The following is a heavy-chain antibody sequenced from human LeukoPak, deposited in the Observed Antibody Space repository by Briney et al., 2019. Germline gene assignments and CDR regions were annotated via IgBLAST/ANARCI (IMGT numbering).Heavy chain of an antibody. CDR2: TKKDGSEK. Sequence: GGSRRPSRAPAGFTFISNWMGWDSQAPGRGLGWVAKTKKDGSEKYYVDYVKGRITISRDNAKNSLYLQMNSLRAEDTAVYYCARGPGGYSYGLYYFDYWGQGTLVTVSS. J-gene: IGHJ4*02. CDR3: ARGPGGYSYGLYYFDY. D-gene: IGHD5-18*01. V-gene: IGHV3-7*04. CDR1: GFTFISNW.